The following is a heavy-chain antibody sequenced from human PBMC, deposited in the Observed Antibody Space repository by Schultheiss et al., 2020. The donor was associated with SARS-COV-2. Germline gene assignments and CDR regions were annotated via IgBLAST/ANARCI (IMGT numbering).Heavy chain of an antibody. J-gene: IGHJ6*02. Sequence: SVKVSCKASGGTFSSYAISWVRQAPGQGLEWMGGIIPIFGTANYAQKFQGRVTITADESTSTAYMDLSSLRSEDTAVYYCAREREAAAGTPYGMDVWGQGTTVTVSS. CDR3: AREREAAAGTPYGMDV. CDR1: GGTFSSYA. D-gene: IGHD6-13*01. CDR2: IIPIFGTA. V-gene: IGHV1-69*13.